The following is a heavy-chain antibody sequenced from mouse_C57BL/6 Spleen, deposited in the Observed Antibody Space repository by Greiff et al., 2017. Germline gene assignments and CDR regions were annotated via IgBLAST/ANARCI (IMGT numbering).Heavy chain of an antibody. J-gene: IGHJ2*01. Sequence: EVQVVESGGGLVKPGGSLKLSCAASGFTFSSYAMSWVRQTPEKRLEWVATISDGGSYTYYPDNVKGRFTISRDNATNNLYLQMSHLKSEDTAMYYGARAGRSSYFDYWGQGTTLTVSS. V-gene: IGHV5-4*01. D-gene: IGHD1-1*01. CDR1: GFTFSSYA. CDR3: ARAGRSSYFDY. CDR2: ISDGGSYT.